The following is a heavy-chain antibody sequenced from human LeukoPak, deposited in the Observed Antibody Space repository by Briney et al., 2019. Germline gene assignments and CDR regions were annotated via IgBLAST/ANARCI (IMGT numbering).Heavy chain of an antibody. Sequence: PGGSLRLSCAASGFTFRSYWMHWVRQAPGKGLVWVSRINSAMTSTDYADSVKGRFTISRDNAKNTLYLQMNSLRAEDTAVYYCARDIAVAGNYFDYWGQGTLVTVSS. CDR1: GFTFRSYW. V-gene: IGHV3-74*01. CDR3: ARDIAVAGNYFDY. CDR2: INSAMTST. J-gene: IGHJ4*02. D-gene: IGHD6-19*01.